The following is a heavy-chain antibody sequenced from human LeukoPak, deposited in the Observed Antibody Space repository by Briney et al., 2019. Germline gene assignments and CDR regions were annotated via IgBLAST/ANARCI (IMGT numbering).Heavy chain of an antibody. V-gene: IGHV3-21*01. Sequence: GVSLRLSCAASGFTFSSYSMNWVRQAPGKGREWVSSISSSSSYIYYADSVKGRFTISRDNAKNSLYLQMNSLRAEDTAVYYCARDLAAAGPDAFDIWGQGTMVTVSS. CDR1: GFTFSSYS. CDR3: ARDLAAAGPDAFDI. D-gene: IGHD6-13*01. J-gene: IGHJ3*02. CDR2: ISSSSSYI.